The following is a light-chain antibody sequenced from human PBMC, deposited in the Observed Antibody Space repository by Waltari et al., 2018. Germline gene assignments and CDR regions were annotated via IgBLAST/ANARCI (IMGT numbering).Light chain of an antibody. CDR1: RYINKY. Sequence: DIQITQSPSSLSAFVGYRVTVTCRASRYINKYLNWYLQKSGKPPKLLIYAASSLQSGVPSRFSGSGSGTEFTLTISGLQDEDSATYYCQQSFGNPPWTFGQGTKVEI. CDR2: AAS. V-gene: IGKV1-39*01. CDR3: QQSFGNPPWT. J-gene: IGKJ1*01.